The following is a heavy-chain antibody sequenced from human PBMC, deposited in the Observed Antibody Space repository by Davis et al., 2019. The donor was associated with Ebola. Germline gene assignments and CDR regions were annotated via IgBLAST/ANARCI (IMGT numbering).Heavy chain of an antibody. V-gene: IGHV3-15*01. CDR1: GFTFRTAW. CDR3: AKRISVADVHALDM. J-gene: IGHJ3*02. CDR2: IKRNTDGGPT. Sequence: PGGSLRLSCAASGFTFRTAWMSWVRQAPGKGLEWVGRIKRNTDGGPTDFAAPVKGRFTISRDDSKNTLFLQMNSLKIEDTAIYYCAKRISVADVHALDMWSQGTMVTVSS. D-gene: IGHD6-19*01.